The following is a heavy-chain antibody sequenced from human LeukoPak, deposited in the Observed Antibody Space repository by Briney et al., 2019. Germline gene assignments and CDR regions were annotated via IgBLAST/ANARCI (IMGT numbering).Heavy chain of an antibody. D-gene: IGHD2-2*01. CDR1: GFTFSSYS. Sequence: GGSLRLSCAASGFTFSSYSMNWVRQAPGKGLEWVSSISSSSSYIYYADSVKGRFTISRDNAKNSLYLQMNSLRAEDTAVYYCARSVVPAADINNYYYYYMDVWGKGTTVTVSS. V-gene: IGHV3-21*01. J-gene: IGHJ6*03. CDR3: ARSVVPAADINNYYYYYMDV. CDR2: ISSSSSYI.